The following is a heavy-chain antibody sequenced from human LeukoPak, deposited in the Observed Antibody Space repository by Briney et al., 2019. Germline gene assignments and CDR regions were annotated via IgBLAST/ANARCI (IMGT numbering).Heavy chain of an antibody. V-gene: IGHV3-21*01. Sequence: GGSLRLSCAASGFTLDDYAMHWVRQAPGKGLEWVSSISSSSSYIYYADSVKGRFTISRDNAKNSLYLQMNSLRAEDTAVYYCARDFIASTTVTAFDIWGQGTMVTVSS. D-gene: IGHD4-17*01. J-gene: IGHJ3*02. CDR1: GFTLDDYA. CDR3: ARDFIASTTVTAFDI. CDR2: ISSSSSYI.